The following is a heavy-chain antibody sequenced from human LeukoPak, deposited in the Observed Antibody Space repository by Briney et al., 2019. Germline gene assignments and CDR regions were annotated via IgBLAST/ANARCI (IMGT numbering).Heavy chain of an antibody. J-gene: IGHJ4*02. CDR3: VRSVD. Sequence: GGSLRLSCAASGFAFSNYGMSWVRQSPGKGLEWVSYIGSGGGTISYADSVKGRFTISRDNAENSLYLQMNGLRDEDTAVYYCVRSVDWGQGTLVTVSS. CDR1: GFAFSNYG. CDR2: IGSGGGTI. V-gene: IGHV3-48*02.